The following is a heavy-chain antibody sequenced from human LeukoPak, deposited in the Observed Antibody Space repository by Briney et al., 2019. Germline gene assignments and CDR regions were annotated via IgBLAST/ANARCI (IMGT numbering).Heavy chain of an antibody. D-gene: IGHD1-26*01. J-gene: IGHJ4*02. CDR2: IHFSGST. CDR3: ARDLGGIYFDY. CDR1: DASISGYY. Sequence: SETLSLTCTVSDASISGYYWSWIRQPPGKGLEWIGSIHFSGSTDYKPSLRSRVTISVDTSKNQLSLKLSSVTAADTAVYYCARDLGGIYFDYWGQGTLVTVSS. V-gene: IGHV4-59*01.